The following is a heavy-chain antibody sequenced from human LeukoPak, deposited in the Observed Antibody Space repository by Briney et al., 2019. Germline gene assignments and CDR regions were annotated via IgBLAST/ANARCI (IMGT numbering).Heavy chain of an antibody. CDR3: ARDYVGVRGYYDSSGPIDY. V-gene: IGHV1-18*01. Sequence: ASVKVSCKASGYTFTSYGISWVRQAPGQGLEWMGWISAYNGNTNYAQKLQGRVTMTTDTSTSTAYMELRSLRSDDTAVYYCARDYVGVRGYYDSSGPIDYWGQGTLVTVSS. D-gene: IGHD3-22*01. J-gene: IGHJ4*02. CDR2: ISAYNGNT. CDR1: GYTFTSYG.